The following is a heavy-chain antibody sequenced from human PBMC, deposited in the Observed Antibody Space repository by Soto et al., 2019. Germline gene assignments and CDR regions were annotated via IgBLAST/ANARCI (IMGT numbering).Heavy chain of an antibody. Sequence: QVQLQQWGAGLLKPSETLSLTCAVYGGSFSGYYWSWIRQPPGKGLEWIGEINHSGSTNYNPSLKSRVTISVDTSKNQFSLKLSSVTAADTAVYYCASRGAADMTVGPADAFDIWGQGTMVTVSS. D-gene: IGHD3-22*01. CDR2: INHSGST. V-gene: IGHV4-34*01. CDR1: GGSFSGYY. J-gene: IGHJ3*02. CDR3: ASRGAADMTVGPADAFDI.